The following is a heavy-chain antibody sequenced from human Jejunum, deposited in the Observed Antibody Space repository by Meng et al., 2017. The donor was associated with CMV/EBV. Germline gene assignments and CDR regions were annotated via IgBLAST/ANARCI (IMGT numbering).Heavy chain of an antibody. CDR2: IYLDDSDT. Sequence: SAYTVPTSWTAWGRQMPGKGLACMGIIYLDDSDTKDSPSCQGPATISADKSINTAYLQWSSLRASDAAIYYCAITHYHLPSQIDSWGQGTPVTVSS. V-gene: IGHV5-51*01. D-gene: IGHD4-23*01. CDR3: AITHYHLPSQIDS. J-gene: IGHJ4*02. CDR1: AYTVPTSW.